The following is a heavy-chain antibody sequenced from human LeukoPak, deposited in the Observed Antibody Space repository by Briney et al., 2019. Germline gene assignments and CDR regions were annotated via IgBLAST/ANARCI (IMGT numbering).Heavy chain of an antibody. V-gene: IGHV4-61*02. D-gene: IGHD3-10*01. CDR2: IYTSGST. CDR1: GGSIGSGSSY. Sequence: PSQTLSLTCTVSGGSIGSGSSYYGSWIRQPAGKGLEWIGRIYTSGSTNYNPSTKSRVNITVAPSKHQFSLKLSSVAAADTAVYYCARSRGSGKGGFDYWGQGTLVTVSS. J-gene: IGHJ4*02. CDR3: ARSRGSGKGGFDY.